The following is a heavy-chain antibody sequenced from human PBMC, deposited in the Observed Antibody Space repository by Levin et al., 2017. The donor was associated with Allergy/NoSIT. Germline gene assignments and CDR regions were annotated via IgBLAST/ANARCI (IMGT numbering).Heavy chain of an antibody. V-gene: IGHV3-9*01. Sequence: QPGGSLRLSCAASGFTFDDYAMHWVRQAPGKGLEWVSGISWNSAGLGYADSVRGRATISRDNAKNSLYLQMNSLRPEDTALYFCVRVSSPWEHSLGYWGQGILVTVSS. CDR3: VRVSSPWEHSLGY. CDR1: GFTFDDYA. J-gene: IGHJ4*02. D-gene: IGHD2-2*01. CDR2: ISWNSAGL.